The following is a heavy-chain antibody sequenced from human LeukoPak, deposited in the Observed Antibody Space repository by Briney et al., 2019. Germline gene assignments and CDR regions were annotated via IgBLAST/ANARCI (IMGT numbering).Heavy chain of an antibody. CDR3: AKERGGYFYGQFDY. J-gene: IGHJ4*02. D-gene: IGHD5-18*01. CDR2: ISGSGGST. V-gene: IGHV3-23*01. Sequence: GGSLRRSCAASGFTFSSYAMSWVRQAPGKGLEWVSGISGSGGSTYYADSVKGRFTISRDNSKDTLYLQMNSLRAEDTAVYYCAKERGGYFYGQFDYWGQGTLVTVSS. CDR1: GFTFSSYA.